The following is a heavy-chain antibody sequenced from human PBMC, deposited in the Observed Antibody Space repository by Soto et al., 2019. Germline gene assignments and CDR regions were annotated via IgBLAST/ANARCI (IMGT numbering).Heavy chain of an antibody. CDR1: GFTFSSYW. V-gene: IGHV3-74*01. J-gene: IGHJ6*03. CDR2: INSDGSST. CDR3: ARGRPLRTVTQTYYYSYMDV. Sequence: GGSLRLSCAASGFTFSSYWMHWVRQAPGKGLVWVSRINSDGSSTSYADSVKGRFTISRDNAKNTLYLQINSLRAEDTPVYYCARGRPLRTVTQTYYYSYMDVWGKGTTVTVSS. D-gene: IGHD4-4*01.